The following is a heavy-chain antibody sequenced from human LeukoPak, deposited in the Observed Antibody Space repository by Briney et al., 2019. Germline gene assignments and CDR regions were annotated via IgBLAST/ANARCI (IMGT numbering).Heavy chain of an antibody. D-gene: IGHD3-22*01. CDR1: GFTFSGFW. Sequence: GGSLRLSCAASGFTFSGFWMSWVRQAPGQGLEWVANIKQDGSEKFYVDSVKGRFTISRDNAKNSLYLQMNSLRAEDTAVYYCAKDQHYYDSRAYCYYFDSWGPGILVTVSS. V-gene: IGHV3-7*01. CDR3: AKDQHYYDSRAYCYYFDS. CDR2: IKQDGSEK. J-gene: IGHJ4*02.